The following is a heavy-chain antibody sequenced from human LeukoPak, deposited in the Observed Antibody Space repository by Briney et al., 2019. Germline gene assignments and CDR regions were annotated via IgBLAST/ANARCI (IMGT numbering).Heavy chain of an antibody. D-gene: IGHD6-19*01. J-gene: IGHJ3*02. V-gene: IGHV1-2*02. CDR1: GYTFTGYY. CDR3: ATMFITRIAVAGTGYAFDI. Sequence: ASVKVSCKASGYTFTGYYMHWVRQAPGQGLEWMGWINPNSGGTNYQGRVTMTRDTSISTAYMELSRLRSDDTAVYYCATMFITRIAVAGTGYAFDIWGQGTMVTVSS. CDR2: INPNSGGT.